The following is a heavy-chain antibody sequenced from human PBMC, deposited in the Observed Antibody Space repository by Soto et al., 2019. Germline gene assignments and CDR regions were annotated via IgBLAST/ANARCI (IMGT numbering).Heavy chain of an antibody. CDR3: ARGTYYYGSGSPYGMDV. D-gene: IGHD3-10*01. V-gene: IGHV4-59*12. J-gene: IGHJ6*02. CDR1: GGNMRSYY. CDR2: IHDSGIT. Sequence: SLTMSLTSSVSGGNMRSYYWSWIRKKKGKGLEWIGYIHDSGITDYNPSLKSRATISIDRSKNQFSLKLRSVTAADTAVYYCARGTYYYGSGSPYGMDVWGQGTTVTVSS.